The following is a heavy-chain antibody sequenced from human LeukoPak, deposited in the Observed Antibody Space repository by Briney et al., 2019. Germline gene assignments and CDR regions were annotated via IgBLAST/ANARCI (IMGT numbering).Heavy chain of an antibody. CDR1: GYTFTSYG. J-gene: IGHJ4*02. Sequence: ASVKVSCKPSGYTFTSYGISWVRQAPGQGLEWMGWISAYNGNTNYAQKLQGRVTMTTDTSTSTAYMELRSLRSDDTAVYYCARDGTYYDILTGYYDYGDYSFDYWGQGTLVTVSS. CDR3: ARDGTYYDILTGYYDYGDYSFDY. V-gene: IGHV1-18*01. CDR2: ISAYNGNT. D-gene: IGHD3-9*01.